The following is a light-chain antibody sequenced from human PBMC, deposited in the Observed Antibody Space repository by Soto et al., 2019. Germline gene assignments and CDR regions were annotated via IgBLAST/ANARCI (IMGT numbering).Light chain of an antibody. CDR3: SSYAGDTTYV. Sequence: QSALTQPASVSGSPGQSITLSCTGTSDDVGTYNLVSWYQQHPTKAPKLLLYEGFKRPSGVSDRFSGSKSGNTASLTISGLEAEDEADYYCSSYAGDTTYVFGTGTKGTVL. V-gene: IGLV2-23*01. J-gene: IGLJ1*01. CDR1: SDDVGTYNL. CDR2: EGF.